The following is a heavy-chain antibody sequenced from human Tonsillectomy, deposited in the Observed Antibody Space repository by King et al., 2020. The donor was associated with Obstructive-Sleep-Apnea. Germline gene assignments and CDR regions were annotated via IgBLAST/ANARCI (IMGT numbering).Heavy chain of an antibody. Sequence: QLVQSGAEVKKPGESLKISCKGSGYSFTSYWIGWVRQMPGKGLEWMGIIYPGDSDTRYSPSFQGQVTISADKSISTAYLQWSSLKASDTAMYYCARQEETVASTGYYYGMDVWGQGTTVTVSS. CDR3: ARQEETVASTGYYYGMDV. V-gene: IGHV5-51*01. CDR2: IYPGDSDT. CDR1: GYSFTSYW. J-gene: IGHJ6*02. D-gene: IGHD6-19*01.